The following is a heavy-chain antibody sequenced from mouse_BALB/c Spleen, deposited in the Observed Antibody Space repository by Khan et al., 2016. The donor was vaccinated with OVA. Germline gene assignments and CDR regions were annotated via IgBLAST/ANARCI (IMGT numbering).Heavy chain of an antibody. CDR1: GYTFTSYT. Sequence: QVQLKESGAELARPGASVKMSCKASGYTFTSYTMRWVKQRPGQALEWIGYIDPSSGYTNYNQKFRDKATLTADKSSSTAYIQLSSLTSEDSAVHYCARSAFYGRSSYFAYWGPGTTLTVSS. J-gene: IGHJ2*01. CDR3: ARSAFYGRSSYFAY. D-gene: IGHD1-1*01. V-gene: IGHV1-4*01. CDR2: IDPSSGYT.